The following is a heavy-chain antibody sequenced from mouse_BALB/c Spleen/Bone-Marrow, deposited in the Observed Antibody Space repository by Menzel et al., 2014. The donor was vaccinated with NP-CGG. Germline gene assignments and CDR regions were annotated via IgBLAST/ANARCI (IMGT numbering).Heavy chain of an antibody. CDR2: INPSSGYT. CDR1: GYTFTSYT. V-gene: IGHV1-4*02. J-gene: IGHJ3*01. Sequence: VMLVESAAELARPGASVKMSCKASGYTFTSYTVHWVKQRPGQGLEWIGYINPSSGYTEYNQKFKDKTTLTADKSSSTAYMQLSSLTSEDSAVYSCARYWFAYWGQGTLVTVSA. CDR3: ARYWFAY.